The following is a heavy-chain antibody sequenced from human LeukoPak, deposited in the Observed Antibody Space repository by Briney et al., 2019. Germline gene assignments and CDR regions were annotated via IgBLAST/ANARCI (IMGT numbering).Heavy chain of an antibody. V-gene: IGHV1-18*01. CDR1: GYTFNTYG. J-gene: IGHJ4*02. D-gene: IGHD6-19*01. CDR2: ISAYNGNT. Sequence: ASVKVSCKASGYTFNTYGISWVRQAPGQGLEWMGWISAYNGNTNYAQKLQGRVTMTTDTSTSTAYLELRSLRCDDTAVYYCARDRSSGWHDYWGQGTLVTVSS. CDR3: ARDRSSGWHDY.